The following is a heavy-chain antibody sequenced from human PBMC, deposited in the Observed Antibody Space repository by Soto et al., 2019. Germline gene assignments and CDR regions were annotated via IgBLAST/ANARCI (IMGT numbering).Heavy chain of an antibody. J-gene: IGHJ6*02. Sequence: PGGSLRLSCAASGFTFSSYGMHWVRQAPGEGLEWVALISYDGSNKYYAGSVKGRFTISRDYSKNTLYLQMNSLRAEDTAVYYCAKGPAIVLVPAAMNYYYGMDVWGQGTTVTVSS. D-gene: IGHD2-2*01. V-gene: IGHV3-30*18. CDR3: AKGPAIVLVPAAMNYYYGMDV. CDR1: GFTFSSYG. CDR2: ISYDGSNK.